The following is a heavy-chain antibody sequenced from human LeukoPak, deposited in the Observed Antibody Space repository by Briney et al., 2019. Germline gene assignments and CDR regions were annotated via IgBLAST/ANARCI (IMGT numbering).Heavy chain of an antibody. Sequence: PGGSLRLSCAASGFTFSSYNINWLRQAPGKGLEWVSYISSSRRTISYADSVKGRFTISRDNAKNSLYLQMNSLRAEDTAVYYCARSSSRYCSGGSGYSGVLGYFDYWGQGTLVTVSS. J-gene: IGHJ4*02. CDR2: ISSSRRTI. D-gene: IGHD2-15*01. CDR1: GFTFSSYN. CDR3: ARSSSRYCSGGSGYSGVLGYFDY. V-gene: IGHV3-48*01.